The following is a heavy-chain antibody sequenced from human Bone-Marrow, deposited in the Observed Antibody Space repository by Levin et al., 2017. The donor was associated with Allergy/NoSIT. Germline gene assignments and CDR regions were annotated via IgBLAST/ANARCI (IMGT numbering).Heavy chain of an antibody. D-gene: IGHD6-19*01. J-gene: IGHJ4*02. CDR1: GFTFNSYA. V-gene: IGHV3-23*01. Sequence: GESLPLSCAASGFTFNSYALSWVRQAPGPFLSFFSALSGSGSSTYYADSVKGRFTISRDNSKTTLYLQMNSLRAEDTAVYYCAKGAGWVAGAVALIWGQGTLVTVSS. CDR3: AKGAGWVAGAVALI. CDR2: LSGSGSST.